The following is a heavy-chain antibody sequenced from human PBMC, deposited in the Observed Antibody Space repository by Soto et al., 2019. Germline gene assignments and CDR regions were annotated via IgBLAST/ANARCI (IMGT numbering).Heavy chain of an antibody. D-gene: IGHD7-27*01. Sequence: ASVKVSCKASGGTFSSYAISWVRQAPGQGLEWMGRIIPILGIANYAQKFQGRVTITADKSTSTAYMELSSLRSEDTAVYYCARDLTGDNPFDYWGQGTTVTVSS. CDR3: ARDLTGDNPFDY. CDR2: IIPILGIA. CDR1: GGTFSSYA. J-gene: IGHJ4*03. V-gene: IGHV1-69*04.